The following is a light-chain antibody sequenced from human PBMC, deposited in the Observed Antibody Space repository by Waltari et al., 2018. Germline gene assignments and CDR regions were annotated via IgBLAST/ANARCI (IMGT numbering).Light chain of an antibody. CDR1: NNDFGSHHH. J-gene: IGLJ2*01. V-gene: IGLV2-14*03. CDR2: DVY. CDR3: MSYTGTSTLA. Sequence: QSALPQPAPVSGSPGQSVPIPCPGTNNDFGSHHHVSWYQHYPGKPPRLIVFDVYVRSVGVSNRSSVSKAGNTASLTIAGLQTDDEADYYCMSYTGTSTLAFGGGTRVTVL.